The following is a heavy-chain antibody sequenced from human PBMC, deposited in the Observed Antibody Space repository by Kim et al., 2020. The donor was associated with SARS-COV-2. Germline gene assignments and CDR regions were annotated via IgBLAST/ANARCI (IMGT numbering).Heavy chain of an antibody. CDR1: GGTFSSYA. CDR2: IIPILGIA. CDR3: ARDTGDGYNWGAFDI. Sequence: SVKVSCKASGGTFSSYAISWVRQAPGQGLEWMGRIIPILGIANYAQKFQGRVTITADKSTSTAYMELSSLRSEDTAVYYCARDTGDGYNWGAFDIWGQGTMVTVSS. J-gene: IGHJ3*02. V-gene: IGHV1-69*04. D-gene: IGHD5-12*01.